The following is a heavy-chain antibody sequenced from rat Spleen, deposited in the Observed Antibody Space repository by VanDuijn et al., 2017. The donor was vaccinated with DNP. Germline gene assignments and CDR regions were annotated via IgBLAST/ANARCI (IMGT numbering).Heavy chain of an antibody. J-gene: IGHJ2*01. CDR2: ISYDGGIT. CDR1: GFTFSGYW. CDR3: ARPDY. Sequence: EVQIVETGGGLVQPGRSLKVSCVASGFTFSGYWMYWLRQAPTKGLEWVAYISYDGGITNYRDSVRGRFTFSRDNTENTLYLQMDSLRSEDTATYYCARPDYWGQGVMVTVSS. V-gene: IGHV5-58*01.